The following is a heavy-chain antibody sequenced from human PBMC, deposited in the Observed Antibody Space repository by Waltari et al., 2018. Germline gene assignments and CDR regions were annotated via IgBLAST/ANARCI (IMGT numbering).Heavy chain of an antibody. CDR2: IYYSGST. Sequence: QVQLQESGPGLVKPSETLSLTCTVSGGSISSYYWSWIRQPPGKGLEWIGYIYYSGSTNYNPSLKSRVTISVDTSKNQFSLKLSSVTAADTAVYYCARVGDSSGPNLHFQHWGQGTLVTVSS. CDR1: GGSISSYY. V-gene: IGHV4-59*01. CDR3: ARVGDSSGPNLHFQH. J-gene: IGHJ1*01. D-gene: IGHD3-22*01.